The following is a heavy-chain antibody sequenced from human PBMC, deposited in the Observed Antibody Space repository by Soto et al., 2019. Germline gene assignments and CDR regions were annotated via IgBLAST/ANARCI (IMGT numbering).Heavy chain of an antibody. Sequence: ASVKVSCKASGYTFTSYDINWVRQATGQGLEWMGWMNPNSGNTGYAQKFQGRVTMTRNTSISTAYMELSSLRSEDTAVYYCARSRPGYCTQGVCYTRVWFDPWGQGTLVTVSS. V-gene: IGHV1-8*01. CDR2: MNPNSGNT. D-gene: IGHD2-8*01. CDR3: ARSRPGYCTQGVCYTRVWFDP. J-gene: IGHJ5*02. CDR1: GYTFTSYD.